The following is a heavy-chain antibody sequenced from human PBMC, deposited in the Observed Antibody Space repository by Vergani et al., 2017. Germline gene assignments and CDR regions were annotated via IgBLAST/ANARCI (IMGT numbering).Heavy chain of an antibody. CDR2: INASNGNT. J-gene: IGHJ6*02. V-gene: IGHV1-3*01. D-gene: IGHD1-26*01. Sequence: QVQLVQSGAEVKKPGASVKVSCKASGYTFTSYAMHWVRQAPGQRLEWMGWINASNGNTKYSQKFQGRVTITRDTSASTAYMELSSLRSEDTAVYYCARGLVGATTERYYCYYGMDVWGQGTTVTVSS. CDR1: GYTFTSYA. CDR3: ARGLVGATTERYYCYYGMDV.